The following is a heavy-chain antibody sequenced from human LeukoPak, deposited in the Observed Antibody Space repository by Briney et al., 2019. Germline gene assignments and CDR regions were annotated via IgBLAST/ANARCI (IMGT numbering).Heavy chain of an antibody. CDR1: GGSFSGYY. V-gene: IGHV4-34*01. CDR2: INHSGST. Sequence: SGTLSLTCAVYGGSFSGYYWSWIRQPPGKGLEWIGEINHSGSTNYNPSLKSRVTISVDRSKNQFSLKLTSVTAADTAVYYCARYSSTWPYWYFDLWGRGTLVTVSS. J-gene: IGHJ2*01. D-gene: IGHD6-13*01. CDR3: ARYSSTWPYWYFDL.